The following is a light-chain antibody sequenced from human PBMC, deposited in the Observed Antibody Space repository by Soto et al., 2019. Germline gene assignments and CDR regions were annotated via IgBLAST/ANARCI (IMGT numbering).Light chain of an antibody. CDR2: DAS. V-gene: IGKV3-11*01. Sequence: EIVLSQSPATLCLSPGERATLSSRASQSVSSYLACYQQKPGQPPSLLIYDASNRATGIPARFSGSGSGTDFTLTISSLEPEDFASYYCQQRSNWHPVTFGQGTRLEIK. CDR3: QQRSNWHPVT. J-gene: IGKJ5*01. CDR1: QSVSSY.